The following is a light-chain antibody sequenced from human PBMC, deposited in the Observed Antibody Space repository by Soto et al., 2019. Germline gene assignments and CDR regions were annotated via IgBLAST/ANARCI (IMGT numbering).Light chain of an antibody. CDR2: GAS. Sequence: EIVMTQSPATLSVSPGERATLSCRASQSVSSNLAWYQQKPGQAPRLLIYGASTRATGIPARFSGSGSGTEFTLTISSLQSEDFAVYYCQQYNNWPQTFGQGTRWXSN. V-gene: IGKV3-15*01. CDR1: QSVSSN. J-gene: IGKJ1*01. CDR3: QQYNNWPQT.